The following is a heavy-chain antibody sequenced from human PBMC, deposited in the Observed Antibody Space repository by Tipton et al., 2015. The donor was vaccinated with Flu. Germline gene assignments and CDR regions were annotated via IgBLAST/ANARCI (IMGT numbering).Heavy chain of an antibody. CDR2: IYYSGST. CDR1: GGSISSYY. CDR3: ARRTLDIVVVPAASPNYYYMDV. Sequence: GLVKPSETLSLTCTVSGGSISSYYWSWIRQPPGKGLEWIGYIYYSGSTNYNPSLKSRVTISVDTSKNQFSLKLSSVTAADTAVYYCARRTLDIVVVPAASPNYYYMDVWGKGTTVTVSS. D-gene: IGHD2-2*03. V-gene: IGHV4-59*01. J-gene: IGHJ6*03.